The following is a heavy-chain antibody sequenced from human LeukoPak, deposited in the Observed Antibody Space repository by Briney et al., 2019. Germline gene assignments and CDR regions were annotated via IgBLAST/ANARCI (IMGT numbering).Heavy chain of an antibody. CDR2: ISSSDSTI. V-gene: IGHV3-11*01. CDR3: AKDPSTLTLTDDY. J-gene: IGHJ4*02. CDR1: GFTFSDYY. Sequence: GGSLRLSCAASGFTFSDYYMSWIRQAPGKGLEWVSYISSSDSTIYYADSVKGRFTISRDNAKNSLYLQMNSLRAEDTAVYYCAKDPSTLTLTDDYWGQGTLVTVSS.